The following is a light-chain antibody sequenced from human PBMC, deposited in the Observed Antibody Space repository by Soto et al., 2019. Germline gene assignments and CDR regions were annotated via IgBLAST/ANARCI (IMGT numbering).Light chain of an antibody. CDR2: DTS. V-gene: IGKV1-33*01. CDR3: QQFENLPLT. Sequence: DIQMTQSPSSLSASVGDRVTITCQASQDIRDCLNWYQQKPGKAPKLLIYDTSNLETGVPSRFSGSGSGAHFTFTISSLEPEDIATYYCQQFENLPLTFGGGTKVEIK. J-gene: IGKJ4*01. CDR1: QDIRDC.